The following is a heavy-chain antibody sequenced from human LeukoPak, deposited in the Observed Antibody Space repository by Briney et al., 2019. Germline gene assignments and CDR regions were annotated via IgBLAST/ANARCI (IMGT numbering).Heavy chain of an antibody. CDR3: TRAWPGNTCFNF. CDR1: GFIFNDAW. V-gene: IGHV3-15*01. J-gene: IGHJ4*02. Sequence: GGSLRLSCATSGFIFNDAWMNWVRQAPGKGLEWLGRIKSISYGGTIDYAAPVKGRFTISRDDSKNTLYLQMDSLETEDTAVYYCTRAWPGNTCFNFWGQGTLVTVSS. CDR2: IKSISYGGTI.